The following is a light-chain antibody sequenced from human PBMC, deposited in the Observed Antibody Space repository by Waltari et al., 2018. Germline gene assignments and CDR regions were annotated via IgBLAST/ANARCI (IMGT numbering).Light chain of an antibody. CDR2: GTS. V-gene: IGKV3-20*01. Sequence: EIVLTQSPGHLSLSPGVSATLSCRASQSVSRSYLSWYQQKPGQAPRLLIHGTSSRSTGIPDRFSGSGSGTDFTLTISRLEPEDFAVYFCQQYTDSPPLTYGGGTRVEIK. CDR1: QSVSRSY. CDR3: QQYTDSPPLT. J-gene: IGKJ4*01.